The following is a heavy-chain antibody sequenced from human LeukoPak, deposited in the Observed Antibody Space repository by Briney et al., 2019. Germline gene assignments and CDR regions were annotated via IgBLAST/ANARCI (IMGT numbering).Heavy chain of an antibody. CDR3: ARDPAAAGIVDY. V-gene: IGHV3-30*04. D-gene: IGHD6-13*01. J-gene: IGHJ4*02. CDR2: ISYDGSNK. CDR1: GFTFSSYA. Sequence: GGSLRLSCAASGFTFSSYAMHWVCQAPGKGLEWVAVISYDGSNKYYADSVKGRFTISRDNSKNTLYLQMNSLRAEDTAVYYCARDPAAAGIVDYWGQGTLVTVSS.